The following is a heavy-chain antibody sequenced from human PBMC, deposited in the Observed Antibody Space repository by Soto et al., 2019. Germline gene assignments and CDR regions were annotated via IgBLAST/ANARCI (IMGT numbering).Heavy chain of an antibody. CDR2: ISAYNGNT. CDR1: GYTFTSYG. Sequence: ASVKVSCKASGYTFTSYGISWVRQAPGQGLEWMGWISAYNGNTNYAQKLQGRVTMTTDTSTSTAYMELRSLRSDDTAVYYCAREKVSSWTTHYYYYGMDVWGQGTTVTVS. J-gene: IGHJ6*02. D-gene: IGHD6-13*01. CDR3: AREKVSSWTTHYYYYGMDV. V-gene: IGHV1-18*04.